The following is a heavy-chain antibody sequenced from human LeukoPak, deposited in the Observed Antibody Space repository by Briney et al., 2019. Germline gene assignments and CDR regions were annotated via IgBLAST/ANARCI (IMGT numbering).Heavy chain of an antibody. CDR3: ARGPSGYYYNSVY. CDR2: ISYTGST. V-gene: IGHV4-59*01. Sequence: PSETLSLTCTVSGGSISPYFWSWMRQTPGKGLEWIGYISYTGSTNYNPALKSRVTISVDTSKNQFSLQLTSVTAADTAVYYCARGPSGYYYNSVYWGQGTLVTVSS. D-gene: IGHD3-22*01. CDR1: GGSISPYF. J-gene: IGHJ4*02.